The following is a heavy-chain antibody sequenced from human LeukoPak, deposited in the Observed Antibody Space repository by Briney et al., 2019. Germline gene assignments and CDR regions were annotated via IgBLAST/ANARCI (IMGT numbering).Heavy chain of an antibody. V-gene: IGHV3-7*01. Sequence: SGGSLRLSCAASGFTFSNAWMSWVRQAPGKGLEWVANIKQDGSEKYSVDSVKGRVTISRDNAKNSLYLQMNSLRAEDTAVYYCARVYRNEEGFWTPNNYMDVWGKGTTVAVSS. CDR2: IKQDGSEK. J-gene: IGHJ6*03. CDR1: GFTFSNAW. D-gene: IGHD3/OR15-3a*01. CDR3: ARVYRNEEGFWTPNNYMDV.